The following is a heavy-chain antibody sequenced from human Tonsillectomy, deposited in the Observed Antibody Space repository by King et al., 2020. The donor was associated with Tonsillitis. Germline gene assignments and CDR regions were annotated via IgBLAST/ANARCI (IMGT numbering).Heavy chain of an antibody. CDR2: IKSKNYGGST. Sequence: VQLVESGGGLVQPGGSLRLSCTTSGFTFGHYALSWFRQTPGKGLEWLAFIKSKNYGGSTDYAASVRGRFIISRDDSKSTTYLHMSDMKIEDTGMYFCLRDRRGMAAGDFDSWGPGTQVTVAS. CDR3: LRDRRGMAAGDFDS. V-gene: IGHV3-49*03. J-gene: IGHJ4*02. CDR1: GFTFGHYA. D-gene: IGHD6-13*01.